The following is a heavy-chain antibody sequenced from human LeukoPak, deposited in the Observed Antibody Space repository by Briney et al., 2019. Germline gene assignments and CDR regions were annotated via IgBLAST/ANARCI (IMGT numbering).Heavy chain of an antibody. CDR3: ARSPYYLDSSGYHGAYYFDY. CDR2: IYHSGST. V-gene: IGHV4-38-2*01. CDR1: DHSISSGDY. D-gene: IGHD3-22*01. J-gene: IGHJ4*02. Sequence: SETLSLTCAVSDHSISSGDYWGWIRQPPGKGLEWIASIYHSGSTYNNPSLKSRVTMSVDTSKNRFSLKLSSVTAADTAVYYCARSPYYLDSSGYHGAYYFDYWGQGILITVSS.